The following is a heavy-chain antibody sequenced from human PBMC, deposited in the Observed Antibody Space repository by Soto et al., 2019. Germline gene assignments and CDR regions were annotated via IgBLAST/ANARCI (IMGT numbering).Heavy chain of an antibody. CDR2: FFPNDEK. CDR1: GFSLTNARMG. Sequence: QVTLKESGPVLVKPTETLTLTCTVSGFSLTNARMGVSWIRQPPGKALEWLAHFFPNDEKSYSTSLNSRLTTSKDTSKSHVVHSLTHMDPVDTATYSCARIPGSDGFDYWGQGTLITDS. V-gene: IGHV2-26*01. CDR3: ARIPGSDGFDY. J-gene: IGHJ4*02.